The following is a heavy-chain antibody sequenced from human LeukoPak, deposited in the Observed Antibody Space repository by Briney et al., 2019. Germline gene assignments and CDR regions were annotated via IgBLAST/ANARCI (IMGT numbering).Heavy chain of an antibody. J-gene: IGHJ5*02. D-gene: IGHD1-26*01. V-gene: IGHV3-53*04. CDR2: IYSGGGT. CDR1: GFTVSSNH. Sequence: GGSLRLSCAASGFTVSSNHLSWVRQAPEKGLEWVSVIYSGGGTFYADSVKGRFTISRHNSRNTLYLQMNSLRAEDTAVYYCASENLSGWFDPWGQGTLVTVSS. CDR3: ASENLSGWFDP.